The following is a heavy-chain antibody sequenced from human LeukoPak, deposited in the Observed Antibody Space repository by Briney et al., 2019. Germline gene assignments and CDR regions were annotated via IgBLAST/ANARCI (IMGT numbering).Heavy chain of an antibody. D-gene: IGHD6-13*01. CDR3: AKDPIPYSSRGNWFDP. J-gene: IGHJ5*02. CDR2: ISWNSGSI. Sequence: PGGFLRLSCAASGFTFDDYAMHWVRQAPGKGLEWVSGISWNSGSIGYADSVKGRFTISRDNAKNSLYLQMNSLRAEDTALYYCAKDPIPYSSRGNWFDPWGQGTLVTVSS. V-gene: IGHV3-9*01. CDR1: GFTFDDYA.